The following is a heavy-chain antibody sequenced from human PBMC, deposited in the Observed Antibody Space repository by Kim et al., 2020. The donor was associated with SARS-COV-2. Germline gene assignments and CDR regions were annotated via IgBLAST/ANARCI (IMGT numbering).Heavy chain of an antibody. CDR3: AKDARRTSGWYYFDY. CDR1: GFTFNYFA. V-gene: IGHV3-23*01. Sequence: GGSLRLSCAASGFTFNYFAMGWVRQAPGRGLEWVSAISDSCGSTYYADSVKGRFTISRDNSKNTLYLQMNSLRAEDTAVYYCAKDARRTSGWYYFDYWGQGALVTVSS. D-gene: IGHD6-19*01. CDR2: ISDSCGST. J-gene: IGHJ4*02.